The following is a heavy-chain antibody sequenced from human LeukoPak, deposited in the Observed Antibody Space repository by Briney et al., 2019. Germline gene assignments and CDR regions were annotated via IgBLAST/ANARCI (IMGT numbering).Heavy chain of an antibody. CDR1: GGSIRTYS. D-gene: IGHD6-19*01. J-gene: IGHJ4*02. CDR3: ARWDDSAWAFGS. CDR2: ISHSGTT. Sequence: LSETLSLTCIVSGGSIRTYSWNWIRQSPGKGLEWIGYISHSGTTSYRSSLKSRVTISVDTSKNQLSLKLASVTAADTAVYFCARWDDSAWAFGSWGPGTLVTVSS. V-gene: IGHV4-59*08.